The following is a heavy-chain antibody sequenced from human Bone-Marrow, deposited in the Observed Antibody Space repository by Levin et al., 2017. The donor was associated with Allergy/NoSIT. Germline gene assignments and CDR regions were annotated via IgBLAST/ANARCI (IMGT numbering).Heavy chain of an antibody. D-gene: IGHD4-11*01. Sequence: GESLKISCKASGYTFTDYSIHWVRQAPGQGLEWMGRIHPNSDAATYTQRFQGRVTMTRDTSISTAYMELTGLTSDDTAVYYCAKDYSGSIDYWGQGTLVTVSS. CDR1: GYTFTDYS. V-gene: IGHV1-2*06. CDR3: AKDYSGSIDY. J-gene: IGHJ4*02. CDR2: IHPNSDAA.